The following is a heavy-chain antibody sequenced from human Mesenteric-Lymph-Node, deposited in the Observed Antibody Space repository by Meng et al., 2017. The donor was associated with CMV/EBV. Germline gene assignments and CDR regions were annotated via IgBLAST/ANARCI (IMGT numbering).Heavy chain of an antibody. V-gene: IGHV3-48*04. D-gene: IGHD2-2*02. Sequence: GESLKISCAASGFTFSSDSMNWVRQAPGKGLEWVSYISSSSSTIYYADSVKGRFTISRDNAKNSLYLQMNSLRAEDTAVYYCARSPTCSSTSCYTDLFRYYFDYWGQGTLVTVSS. CDR1: GFTFSSDS. J-gene: IGHJ4*02. CDR3: ARSPTCSSTSCYTDLFRYYFDY. CDR2: ISSSSSTI.